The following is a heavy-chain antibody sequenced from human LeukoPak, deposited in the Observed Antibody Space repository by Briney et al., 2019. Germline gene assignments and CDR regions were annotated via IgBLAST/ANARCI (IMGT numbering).Heavy chain of an antibody. Sequence: PGGSLRLSCAASGFTVSSNYMSWVRQAPGKGLEWVSVIYSGGSTYYADSVKGRFTISRDNSKNTLYLQMNSLRAEDTAVYYCARHMKTTAVFDYWGQGTLVTVSS. V-gene: IGHV3-66*04. D-gene: IGHD4-23*01. CDR2: IYSGGST. CDR3: ARHMKTTAVFDY. J-gene: IGHJ4*02. CDR1: GFTVSSNY.